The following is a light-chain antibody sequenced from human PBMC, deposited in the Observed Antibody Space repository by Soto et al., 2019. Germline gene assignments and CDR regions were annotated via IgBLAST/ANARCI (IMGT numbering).Light chain of an antibody. V-gene: IGLV1-44*01. Sequence: QSVLTQSPSASGTLGQRVTISCSGSTSNIGSNSVNWYQQLPGTAPKLLIYTNNQRPSGVPDRFSGSKSGTSGSLAISGLQSDDEADYYCAAWDASLNGWVFGGGTKVTVL. CDR3: AAWDASLNGWV. J-gene: IGLJ3*02. CDR2: TNN. CDR1: TSNIGSNS.